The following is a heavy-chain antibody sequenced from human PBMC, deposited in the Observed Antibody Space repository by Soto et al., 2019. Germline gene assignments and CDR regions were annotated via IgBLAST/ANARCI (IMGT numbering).Heavy chain of an antibody. CDR1: GFTFTRYS. CDR2: ISSTTNYI. V-gene: IGHV3-21*06. Sequence: GGSLRLSCAASGFTFTRYSMNWVRQSPGKGLEWVSSISSTTNYIYYGDSMKGRFTISRDNAKNSLYLEMNSLRAEDTAVYYCARESEDLTSNFDYWGQGTLATVSS. J-gene: IGHJ4*02. CDR3: ARESEDLTSNFDY.